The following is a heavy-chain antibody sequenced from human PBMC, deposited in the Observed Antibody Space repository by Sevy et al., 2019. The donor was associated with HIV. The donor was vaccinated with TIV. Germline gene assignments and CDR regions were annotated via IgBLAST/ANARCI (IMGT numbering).Heavy chain of an antibody. CDR1: GYTFTDYR. CDR2: INPNSGDT. V-gene: IGHV1-2*06. CDR3: ATGGSGILAWSD. J-gene: IGHJ4*02. Sequence: ASVKVSCKSSGYTFTDYRIHWVRQAPGQGPEWMGRINPNSGDTNYPQKFQGRVILTRETSISTVYMELSRLKSDDTALYSCATGGSGILAWSDWGQGTLVTVSS. D-gene: IGHD3-3*02.